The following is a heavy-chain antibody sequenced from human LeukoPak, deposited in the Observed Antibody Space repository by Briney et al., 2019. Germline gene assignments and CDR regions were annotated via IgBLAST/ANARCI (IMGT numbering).Heavy chain of an antibody. J-gene: IGHJ4*02. CDR1: GFTFSSYW. V-gene: IGHV3-7*03. CDR2: IKQDGSEK. CDR3: AGTPLWFGELLLDY. Sequence: GGSLRLSGAASGFTFSSYWMSWVRQAPGKGLEWVANIKQDGSEKYYVDSVKGRFTVSRDNAKNSLYLQMNSLRAEDTAVYYCAGTPLWFGELLLDYWGQGTLVTVS. D-gene: IGHD3-10*01.